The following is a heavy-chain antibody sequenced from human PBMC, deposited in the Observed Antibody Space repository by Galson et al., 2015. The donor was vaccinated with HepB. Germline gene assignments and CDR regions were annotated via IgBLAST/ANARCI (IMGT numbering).Heavy chain of an antibody. CDR3: ARADYGDYGFNDAFDI. CDR2: IYPGDSDT. D-gene: IGHD4-17*01. V-gene: IGHV5-51*03. J-gene: IGHJ3*02. CDR1: GYSFTSYW. Sequence: QSGAEVKKPGESLKISCKGSGYSFTSYWIGWVRQMPGKGLEWMGIIYPGDSDTRYSPPFQGQVTISADKSISTAYLQWSSLKASDTAMYYCARADYGDYGFNDAFDIWGQGTMVTVSS.